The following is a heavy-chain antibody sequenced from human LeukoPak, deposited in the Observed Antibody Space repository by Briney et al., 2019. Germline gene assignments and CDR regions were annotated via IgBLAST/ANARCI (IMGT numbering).Heavy chain of an antibody. J-gene: IGHJ4*02. CDR3: ARYGVGATHFDY. CDR2: ISYDGSSK. D-gene: IGHD1-26*01. Sequence: GGSLRLSCAASGFIFSSYNMHWVRQAPGKGLEWVAVISYDGSSKYYADSVKGRFTISRDNSKNTLYLQMNSLRTDDTAVYYCARYGVGATHFDYWGQGTLVTVSS. CDR1: GFIFSSYN. V-gene: IGHV3-30*03.